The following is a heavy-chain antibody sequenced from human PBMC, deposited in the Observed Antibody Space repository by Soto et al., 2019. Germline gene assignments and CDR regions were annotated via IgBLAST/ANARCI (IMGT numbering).Heavy chain of an antibody. J-gene: IGHJ6*02. V-gene: IGHV1-18*01. CDR3: ARARYCSSTSCHYYYYGMDV. D-gene: IGHD2-2*01. Sequence: GASVKVSCKASGYTFTSYGISWVRQAPGQGLEWMGWISAYNGNTNYAQKLQGRVTMTTDTSTSTAYMELRSLRSDDTAVYYCARARYCSSTSCHYYYYGMDVWGQGTTVTVS. CDR1: GYTFTSYG. CDR2: ISAYNGNT.